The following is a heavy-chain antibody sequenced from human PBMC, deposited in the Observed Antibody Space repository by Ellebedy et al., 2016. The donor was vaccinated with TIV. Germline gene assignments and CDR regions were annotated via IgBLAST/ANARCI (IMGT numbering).Heavy chain of an antibody. CDR3: ARRASYGDYAVQVNPWFDP. CDR2: IRHKGDDI. D-gene: IGHD4-17*01. J-gene: IGHJ5*02. Sequence: GGSLRLSCAASGFNFRRYWMTWVRQAQGKGLDWVAKIRHKGDDIYYVESVKGRFTISRDNAKNSLFLQMNSLRVEDTAVYYCARRASYGDYAVQVNPWFDPWGQGTLGTVSS. V-gene: IGHV3-7*01. CDR1: GFNFRRYW.